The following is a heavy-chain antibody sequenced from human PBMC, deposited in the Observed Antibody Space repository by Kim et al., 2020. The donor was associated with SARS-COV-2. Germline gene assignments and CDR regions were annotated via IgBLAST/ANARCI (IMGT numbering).Heavy chain of an antibody. Sequence: VYAAPLKGRFTISRDDSKSTAYLQMNSLNTEDTAVYYCTATASGYTFSDYWGEGTLVTVSS. CDR3: TATASGYTFSDY. D-gene: IGHD2-2*02. V-gene: IGHV3-73*01. J-gene: IGHJ4*02.